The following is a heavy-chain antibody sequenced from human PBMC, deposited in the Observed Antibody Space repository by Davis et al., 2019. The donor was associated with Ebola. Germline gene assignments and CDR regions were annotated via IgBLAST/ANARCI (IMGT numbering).Heavy chain of an antibody. Sequence: AASVKVSCKASGGTFSNYAISWMRQAPGQGLEWMGGIIPLFGAANYAQKFQGRVTISADESTSTAFMELTGLRSEDTALYYCATRDSSSSWYYYYMDVWCKGTTVTVSS. D-gene: IGHD6-6*01. V-gene: IGHV1-69*13. CDR3: ATRDSSSSWYYYYMDV. J-gene: IGHJ6*03. CDR1: GGTFSNYA. CDR2: IIPLFGAA.